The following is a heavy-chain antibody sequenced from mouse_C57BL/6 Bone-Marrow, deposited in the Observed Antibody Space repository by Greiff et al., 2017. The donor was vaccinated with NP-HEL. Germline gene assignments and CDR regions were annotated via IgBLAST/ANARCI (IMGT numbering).Heavy chain of an antibody. CDR3: ARAEGTSPWFAY. CDR2: INYDGSST. V-gene: IGHV5-16*01. J-gene: IGHJ3*01. CDR1: GFTFSDYY. Sequence: VQLKESEGGLVQPGSSMKLSCTASGFTFSDYYMAWVRQVPEKGLEWVANINYDGSSTYYLDSLKSRFIISRDNAKNILYLQMSSLKSEDTATYYCARAEGTSPWFAYWGQGTLVTVSA.